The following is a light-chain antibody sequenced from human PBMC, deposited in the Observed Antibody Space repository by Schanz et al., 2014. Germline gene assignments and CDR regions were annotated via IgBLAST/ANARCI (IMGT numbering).Light chain of an antibody. CDR3: CSYAGSSAFWV. Sequence: QSALTQPASVSGSPGQSITISCTGTSSDVGDYDYVSWYQQHPGKAPKLMIYEGSKRPSGVSNRFSGSKSGNTASLTISGLQAEDEADYYCCSYAGSSAFWVFGGGTKLTVL. CDR2: EGS. V-gene: IGLV2-23*01. J-gene: IGLJ3*02. CDR1: SSDVGDYDY.